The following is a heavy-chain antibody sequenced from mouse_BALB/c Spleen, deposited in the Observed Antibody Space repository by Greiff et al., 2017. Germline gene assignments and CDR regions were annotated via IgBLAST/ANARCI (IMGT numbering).Heavy chain of an antibody. J-gene: IGHJ3*01. V-gene: IGHV5-6*01. CDR3: ATLRLAY. D-gene: IGHD1-2*01. CDR1: GFTFSSYG. CDR2: ISSGGSYT. Sequence: DVHLVESGGDLVKPGGSLKLSCAASGFTFSSYGMSWVRQTPDKRLEWVATISSGGSYTYYPDSVKGRFTISRDNAKNTLYLQMSSLKSEDTAMYYCATLRLAYWGQGTLVTVSA.